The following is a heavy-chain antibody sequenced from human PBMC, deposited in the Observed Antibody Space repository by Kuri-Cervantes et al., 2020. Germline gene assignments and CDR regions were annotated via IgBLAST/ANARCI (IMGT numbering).Heavy chain of an antibody. D-gene: IGHD5-24*01. Sequence: GESLKISCTASGFTFSDSAMNWVRQTPEKGLEWVSTISSTSTRTFYADSVKGRFTISRDNAKNSLYLQMNSLRDEDTAVYYCATNRRWLQFPYYYGMDVWGQGTTVTVSS. CDR3: ATNRRWLQFPYYYGMDV. J-gene: IGHJ6*02. V-gene: IGHV3-69-1*01. CDR2: ISSTSTRT. CDR1: GFTFSDSA.